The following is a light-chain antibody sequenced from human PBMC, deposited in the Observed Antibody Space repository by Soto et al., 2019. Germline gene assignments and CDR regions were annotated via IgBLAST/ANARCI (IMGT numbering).Light chain of an antibody. J-gene: IGKJ4*01. CDR3: QQRSNWPPLP. Sequence: NGLTQSPATLSLYTGERATLTCRASQSVSSYLAWYQQKPGQAPRLLIYDASNRATGIPARFSGSGSGTDFTLTISSLESEDFAIYYCQQRSNWPPLPFGGGAKVAI. CDR2: DAS. CDR1: QSVSSY. V-gene: IGKV3-11*01.